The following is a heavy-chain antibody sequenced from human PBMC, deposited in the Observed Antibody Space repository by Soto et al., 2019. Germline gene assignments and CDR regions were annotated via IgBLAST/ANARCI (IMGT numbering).Heavy chain of an antibody. CDR2: INAGNGNT. D-gene: IGHD2-21*02. V-gene: IGHV1-3*01. Sequence: QVQLVQSGAEVKKPGASVKVSCKASGYTFTSYAMHWVRQAPGQRLEWMGWINAGNGNTKYSQKFQGRVTITRDTSASTAYMELSSLRSEDTAVYYCASSLGVVTAVARHAFDIWGQGTMVTVSS. CDR3: ASSLGVVTAVARHAFDI. J-gene: IGHJ3*02. CDR1: GYTFTSYA.